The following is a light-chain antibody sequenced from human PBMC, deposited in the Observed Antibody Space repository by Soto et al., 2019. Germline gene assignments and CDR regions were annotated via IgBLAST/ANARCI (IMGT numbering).Light chain of an antibody. CDR2: TNS. CDR1: ASNIGSNF. V-gene: IGLV1-44*01. Sequence: QSVLTQPPSASGPPGQRVTISCSGRASNIGSNFVSWYQVVPGTAPKLLIYTNSHRPSGVPDRFSGSRSGTSASLDISGLQSDDEADYFCEQWDENVKGPVFGGGTKATVL. CDR3: EQWDENVKGPV. J-gene: IGLJ2*01.